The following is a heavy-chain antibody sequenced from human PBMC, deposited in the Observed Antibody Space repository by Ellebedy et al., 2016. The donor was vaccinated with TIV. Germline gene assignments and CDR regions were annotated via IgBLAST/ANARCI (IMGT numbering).Heavy chain of an antibody. CDR1: GGSISNYY. V-gene: IGHV4-59*08. J-gene: IGHJ4*02. D-gene: IGHD3-22*01. Sequence: MPGGSLRLSCTVSGGSISNYYWTWIRQTPGKGLEWIGYIYHNGNTNYNPSLKSRVTISVDTSKNQFSLKLSSVTAADTAVYYCARQYNYGTSGYYVDYWGQGTLLTVSS. CDR2: IYHNGNT. CDR3: ARQYNYGTSGYYVDY.